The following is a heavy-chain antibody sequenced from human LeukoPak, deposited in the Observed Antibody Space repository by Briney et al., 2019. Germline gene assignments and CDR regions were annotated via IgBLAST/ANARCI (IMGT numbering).Heavy chain of an antibody. CDR1: GYTFTNYY. D-gene: IGHD1-1*01. J-gene: IGHJ3*02. CDR2: INPSGGST. Sequence: ASVKVSCKASGYTFTNYYVHWVRQAPGQGLEWMGIINPSGGSTSYAQKFQGRVTMTRDTSTSTVYMELSSLRSDETAVYYCARAMRGTGGAFDIWGEGTMLTPSS. V-gene: IGHV1-46*01. CDR3: ARAMRGTGGAFDI.